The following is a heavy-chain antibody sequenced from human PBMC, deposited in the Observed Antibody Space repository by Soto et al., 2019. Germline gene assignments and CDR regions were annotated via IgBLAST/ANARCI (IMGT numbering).Heavy chain of an antibody. CDR3: ARVLRGYSGYDGSFDY. CDR2: IIPIFGTA. Sequence: SVKVSCKASGGTFSSYTISWVRQAPGQGLEWMGGIIPIFGTANYAQKFQGRVTITADESTSTAYMELSSLRSEDTAVYYCARVLRGYSGYDGSFDYWGQGTLVTVSS. D-gene: IGHD5-12*01. CDR1: GGTFSSYT. V-gene: IGHV1-69*13. J-gene: IGHJ4*02.